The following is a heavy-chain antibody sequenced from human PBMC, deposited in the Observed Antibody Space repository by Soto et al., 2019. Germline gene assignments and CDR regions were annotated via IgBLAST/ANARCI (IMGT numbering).Heavy chain of an antibody. J-gene: IGHJ6*03. CDR1: GDSICSYY. CDR2: IYYSGST. D-gene: IGHD1-26*01. CDR3: ARLSGSRILYYYYYMDV. Sequence: SDTLSLTCTVSGDSICSYYWGWIRKPPGKGLEWIGYIYYSGSTNYNPSLKSRVTISVDTSKNQFSLKLSSVTAADTAVYYCARLSGSRILYYYYYMDVWGKGTTVTVSS. V-gene: IGHV4-59*08.